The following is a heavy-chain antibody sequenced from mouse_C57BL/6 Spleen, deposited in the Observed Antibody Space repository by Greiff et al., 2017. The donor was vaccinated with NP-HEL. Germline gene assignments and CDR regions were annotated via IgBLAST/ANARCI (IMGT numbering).Heavy chain of an antibody. CDR2: ISSGSSTI. CDR1: GFTFSDYG. J-gene: IGHJ4*01. CDR3: ARGVHYYAMDY. V-gene: IGHV5-17*01. Sequence: EVKLVESGGGLVKPGGSLKLSCAASGFTFSDYGMHWVRQAPEKGLEWVAYISSGSSTIYYADTVKGRFTISRDNAKNTLFLQMTSLRSEDTAMYYCARGVHYYAMDYWGQGTSVTVAS.